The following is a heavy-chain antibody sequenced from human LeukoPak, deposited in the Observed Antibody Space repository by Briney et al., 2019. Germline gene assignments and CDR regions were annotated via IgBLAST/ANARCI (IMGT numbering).Heavy chain of an antibody. CDR2: IYYSGST. Sequence: PSETLSLTCTVSGVSISSYYWSWIRQPPGKGLEWIGYIYYSGSTNYNPSLKSRVTISVDTSKNQFSLKLSSVTAADTAVYYCARGGGGSSPYFDYWGQGTLVTVSS. D-gene: IGHD2-15*01. CDR3: ARGGGGSSPYFDY. CDR1: GVSISSYY. J-gene: IGHJ4*02. V-gene: IGHV4-59*01.